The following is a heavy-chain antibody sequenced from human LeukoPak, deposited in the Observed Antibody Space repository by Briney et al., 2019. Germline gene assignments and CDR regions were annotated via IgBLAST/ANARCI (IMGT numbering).Heavy chain of an antibody. D-gene: IGHD5/OR15-5a*01. Sequence: PGGSLRLSCAASGFTFSTYGLHWVRQAPGKGLERVAFIRDDGSNKYYADSVKGRFTISRDNSRNTLSLQMNSLRVEDTAVYYCAKIEVSATLDYWGQGTLVTVSS. CDR3: AKIEVSATLDY. CDR1: GFTFSTYG. J-gene: IGHJ4*02. CDR2: IRDDGSNK. V-gene: IGHV3-30*02.